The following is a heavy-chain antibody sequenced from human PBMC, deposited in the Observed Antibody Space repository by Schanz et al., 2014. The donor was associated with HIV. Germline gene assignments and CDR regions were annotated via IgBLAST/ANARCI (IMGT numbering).Heavy chain of an antibody. V-gene: IGHV3-30-3*01. D-gene: IGHD2-15*01. CDR2: ISYDGSNK. Sequence: QVQLVESGGGVVQPGRSLRLSCAVSGFTFSNYAMNWVRQAPGKGLEWVAVISYDGSNKYYADSVKDRFTISRDSSKNTLYLQMSSLRAEDTAMYYCARGGIWEWDQPDFDYWGQGTLVTVSS. CDR3: ARGGIWEWDQPDFDY. J-gene: IGHJ4*02. CDR1: GFTFSNYA.